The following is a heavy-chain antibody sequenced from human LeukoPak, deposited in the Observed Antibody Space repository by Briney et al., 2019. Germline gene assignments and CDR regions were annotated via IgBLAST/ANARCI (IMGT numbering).Heavy chain of an antibody. CDR1: GFTFSSYA. CDR3: ARDRCSGGSCQYYFDY. CDR2: ISSNGGST. V-gene: IGHV3-64*01. Sequence: GGSLRLSCAASGFTFSSYAMHWVRQAPGKGLEYVSAISSNGGSTYYANSVKGRFTISRDNSKNTLYPQMGSLRAEDMAVYYRARDRCSGGSCQYYFDYWGQGTLVTVFS. J-gene: IGHJ4*02. D-gene: IGHD2-15*01.